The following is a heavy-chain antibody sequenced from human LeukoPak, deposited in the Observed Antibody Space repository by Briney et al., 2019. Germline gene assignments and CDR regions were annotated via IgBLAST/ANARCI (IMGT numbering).Heavy chain of an antibody. Sequence: PSETLSLTCTVSGGSISSVSYYWSWIRQPPGKGLEWIGEINHSGSTNYNPSLKSRVTISVDTSKNQFSLRLSSVTAADTAVYYCASRIAVSKFDYWGQGTLVTVSS. CDR1: GGSISSVSYY. J-gene: IGHJ4*02. CDR2: INHSGST. V-gene: IGHV4-39*07. D-gene: IGHD6-19*01. CDR3: ASRIAVSKFDY.